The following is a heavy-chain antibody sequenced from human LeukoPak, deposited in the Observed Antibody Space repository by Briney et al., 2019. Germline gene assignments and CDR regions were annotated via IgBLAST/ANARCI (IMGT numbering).Heavy chain of an antibody. Sequence: SETLSLTCTVSGGSVSSYYWSWIRQPAGKGLEWIGRIYTSGSTNYNPSLKSRVTMSVDTSKNQFSLKLSSVTAADTAVYYCAREGKEGPNYYYYYYMDVWGKGTTVTISS. J-gene: IGHJ6*03. CDR1: GGSVSSYY. D-gene: IGHD3-10*01. V-gene: IGHV4-4*07. CDR2: IYTSGST. CDR3: AREGKEGPNYYYYYYMDV.